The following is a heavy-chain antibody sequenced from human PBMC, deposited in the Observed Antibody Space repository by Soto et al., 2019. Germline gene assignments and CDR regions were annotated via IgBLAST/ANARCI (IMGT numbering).Heavy chain of an antibody. CDR2: LSYDGSTN. D-gene: IGHD1-1*01. J-gene: IGHJ4*02. Sequence: QVQLVESGGGVVQPGRSLRLSCAASGFTFSDYDMHWVRQAPGKGLEWVAVLSYDGSTNHYADSLKGRFTISRDNSKSTLCLQMNGLRAEDTAVYYCATKRSFHFENCGQGTLVTVSS. CDR3: ATKRSFHFEN. V-gene: IGHV3-30*03. CDR1: GFTFSDYD.